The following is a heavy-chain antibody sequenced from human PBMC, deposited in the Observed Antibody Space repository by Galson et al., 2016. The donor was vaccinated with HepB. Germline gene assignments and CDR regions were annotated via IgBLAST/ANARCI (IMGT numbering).Heavy chain of an antibody. V-gene: IGHV3-7*01. D-gene: IGHD3-16*02. Sequence: VRQAPGKGLEWVANIKQDGSEKYYVDSVKGRFTISRDNAKNSLYLQMNSLRAEDTAVYYCARRTYIWGSYRYGMDVWGQGTTVTVSS. CDR2: IKQDGSEK. J-gene: IGHJ6*02. CDR3: ARRTYIWGSYRYGMDV.